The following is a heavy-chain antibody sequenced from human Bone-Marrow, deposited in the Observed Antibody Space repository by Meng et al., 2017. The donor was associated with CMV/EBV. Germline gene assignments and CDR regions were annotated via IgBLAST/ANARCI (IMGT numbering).Heavy chain of an antibody. CDR1: GFTFSSYR. D-gene: IGHD3-3*01. V-gene: IGHV3-53*01. J-gene: IGHJ4*02. Sequence: GESLKISCAAFGFTFSSYRMNWVRQAPGKGLEWVSVIYSGDSTYYADSVKGRFTISRDNSKNTLYLQMNSLRAEDTAVYYCARMYYDFWSGSREFDYWGQGTLVTVSS. CDR3: ARMYYDFWSGSREFDY. CDR2: IYSGDST.